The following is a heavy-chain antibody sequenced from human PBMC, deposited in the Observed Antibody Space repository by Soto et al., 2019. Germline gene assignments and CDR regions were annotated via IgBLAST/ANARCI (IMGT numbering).Heavy chain of an antibody. J-gene: IGHJ4*02. D-gene: IGHD2-15*01. Sequence: EVQLVESGGGLVQPGGSLRLYSVVSGFTFSDHYMDWVRQAPGKGLEWVGRTRNKLNSFTTEYAASVKGRFAISRDDSKNSLYQQMNSLKTEDTAVDYCVRAGACGGGTCSSDYFQYWGQGTLVTVSS. CDR2: TRNKLNSFTT. V-gene: IGHV3-72*01. CDR3: VRAGACGGGTCSSDYFQY. CDR1: GFTFSDHY.